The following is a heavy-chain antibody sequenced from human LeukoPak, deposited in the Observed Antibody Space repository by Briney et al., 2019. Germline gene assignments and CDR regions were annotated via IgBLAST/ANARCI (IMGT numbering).Heavy chain of an antibody. V-gene: IGHV3-48*01. J-gene: IGHJ4*02. CDR1: GFAFSSYS. CDR3: AKVSGYSNYFDY. Sequence: GGSLRLSCAASGFAFSSYSMNWVRQAPRKGLEWVSYISSSSGTIYYADSVKGRFTISRDNSKNTLYLQMNSLRAEDTAVYYCAKVSGYSNYFDYWGQGTLVTVSS. CDR2: ISSSSGTI. D-gene: IGHD5-12*01.